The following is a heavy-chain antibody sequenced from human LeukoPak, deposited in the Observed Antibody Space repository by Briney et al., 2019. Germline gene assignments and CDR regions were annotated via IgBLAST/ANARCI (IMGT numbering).Heavy chain of an antibody. D-gene: IGHD4-17*01. Sequence: PSETLSLTCTVSGSSISNGGYYWSWIRQHPGKGLEWIGYIYYSGSTYYNPSLKSPITISVDTSKNQFSLKLSSVTATDTAVYYCARVDGDYGDYYYYMDVWGEGTTVTVSS. V-gene: IGHV4-31*01. CDR2: IYYSGST. CDR3: ARVDGDYGDYYYYMDV. J-gene: IGHJ6*03. CDR1: GSSISNGGYY.